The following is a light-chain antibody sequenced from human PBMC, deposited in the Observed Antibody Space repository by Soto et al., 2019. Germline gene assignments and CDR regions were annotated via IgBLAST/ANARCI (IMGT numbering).Light chain of an antibody. V-gene: IGKV1-5*03. CDR2: TAS. CDR3: QHYNTYSGT. Sequence: DIQMTQSPSILSASVGDRVTITCRASQSISSWLAWYQQKPGKAPKLLIYTASSLESVVPSRFSGSGSATEFTLAISSLQPDDFATYYCQHYNTYSGTFGPGTKVDIK. CDR1: QSISSW. J-gene: IGKJ3*01.